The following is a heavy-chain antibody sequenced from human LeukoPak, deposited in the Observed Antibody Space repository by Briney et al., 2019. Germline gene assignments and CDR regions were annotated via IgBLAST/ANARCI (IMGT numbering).Heavy chain of an antibody. CDR3: AKGVSSWYPPHFDY. J-gene: IGHJ4*02. CDR2: ISYDGNNK. V-gene: IGHV3-30*18. CDR1: GFTFSSYG. Sequence: GGSLRLSCAASGFTFSSYGMHWVRQAPGKGLEWVAVISYDGNNKYYAESVKGRFTIYRDNPKNTLYLQMNSLRAEDTAVYYCAKGVSSWYPPHFDYWGQGTLITVSS. D-gene: IGHD6-13*01.